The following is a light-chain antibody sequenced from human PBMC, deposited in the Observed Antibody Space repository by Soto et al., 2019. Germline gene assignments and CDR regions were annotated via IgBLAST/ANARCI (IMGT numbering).Light chain of an antibody. CDR3: QQYGGSWT. Sequence: DIELTQSPGTLSLSPGEGATLSCRASQSISSSYVAWYQQKSGQAPRLLIYGTSNRATGISDRFSGRGSGTDFTLTISRLEPEDFAVYYCQQYGGSWTFGQGTKVDIK. V-gene: IGKV3-20*01. CDR2: GTS. CDR1: QSISSSY. J-gene: IGKJ1*01.